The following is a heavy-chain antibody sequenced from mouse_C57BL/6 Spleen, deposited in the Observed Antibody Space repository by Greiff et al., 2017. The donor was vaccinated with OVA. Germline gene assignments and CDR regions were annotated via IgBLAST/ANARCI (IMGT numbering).Heavy chain of an antibody. D-gene: IGHD3-2*02. CDR2: INPGSGST. Sequence: QVQLQQPGAELVKPGASVKMSCKASGYTFTSYWMTWVKQRPGQGLEWIGDINPGSGSTNYNQKFKSKATLTVDTSSSTAYMQLSSLTSEDSAVYYCARRDSSGYGDSGGKGTTLTVSS. V-gene: IGHV1-55*01. CDR3: ARRDSSGYGDS. CDR1: GYTFTSYW. J-gene: IGHJ2*01.